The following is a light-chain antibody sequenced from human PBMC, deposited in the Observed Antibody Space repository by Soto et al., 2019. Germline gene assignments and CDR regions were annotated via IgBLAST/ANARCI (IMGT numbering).Light chain of an antibody. CDR2: DAS. CDR3: QQSSNWPRVGYT. Sequence: EIVLTQSPATLSLSPGERATLSCRASQSVSSYLAWYQQKPGQAPRLLIYDASNRATGIPDRFSGSGSVTDFTLTISSLEPEDFAIYYCQQSSNWPRVGYTVGQGTKLEIK. CDR1: QSVSSY. V-gene: IGKV3-11*01. J-gene: IGKJ2*01.